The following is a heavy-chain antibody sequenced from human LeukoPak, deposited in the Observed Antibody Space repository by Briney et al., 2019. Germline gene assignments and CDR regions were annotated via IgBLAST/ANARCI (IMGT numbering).Heavy chain of an antibody. CDR2: IYHSGSA. CDR1: GGSISSYY. J-gene: IGHJ6*02. CDR3: ARESPTSYFAMDV. V-gene: IGHV4-59*01. Sequence: ESGPTLVKPSETLSLTCTVSGGSISSYYWSWIRQPPGKGLEWNGYIYHSGSASYNPSLKSRVTISVDTSKNRFSLRLSSVTASDTAIYYCARESPTSYFAMDVWGQGTTVTVSS.